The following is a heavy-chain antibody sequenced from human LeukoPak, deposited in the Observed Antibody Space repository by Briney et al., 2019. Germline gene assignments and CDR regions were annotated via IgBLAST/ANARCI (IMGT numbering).Heavy chain of an antibody. CDR3: ARGLIQLWIFDY. Sequence: SVKVSCKASGGTFRDYAVTWVRQAPGQGLEWMGGIIPIFDTANYAQKFQGRVTISTDESTSTAYMELSSLRAEDTAVYYCARGLIQLWIFDYWGQGTLVTVSS. V-gene: IGHV1-69*05. J-gene: IGHJ4*02. CDR1: GGTFRDYA. CDR2: IIPIFDTA. D-gene: IGHD5-18*01.